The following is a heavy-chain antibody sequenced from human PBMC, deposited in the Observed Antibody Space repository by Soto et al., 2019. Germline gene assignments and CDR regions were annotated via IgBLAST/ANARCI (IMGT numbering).Heavy chain of an antibody. J-gene: IGHJ5*02. V-gene: IGHV4-31*03. Sequence: PSETLSLTCTVSGGSISSGGYYWSWIRQHPGKGLEWIGYIYYSGSTYYNPSLKSRVTISVDTSKNQFSLKLSSVTAADTAVYYCARAQYYDILTLNWFDPWGQGTLVTVSS. D-gene: IGHD3-9*01. CDR1: GGSISSGGYY. CDR2: IYYSGST. CDR3: ARAQYYDILTLNWFDP.